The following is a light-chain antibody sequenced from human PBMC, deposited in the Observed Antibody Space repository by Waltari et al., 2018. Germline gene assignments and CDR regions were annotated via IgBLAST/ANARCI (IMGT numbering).Light chain of an antibody. CDR1: QSLVFSDGNIY. Sequence: DAVMTQSPLSLPVTLGQPASISCRSSQSLVFSDGNIYLNWFQQRPGQSPRRLIYKVSNRDSGVPDRFSGSGSGTDFTLKISRVEAEDVGVYYCMQALQTPLTFGGGTKVEIK. J-gene: IGKJ4*01. V-gene: IGKV2-30*01. CDR3: MQALQTPLT. CDR2: KVS.